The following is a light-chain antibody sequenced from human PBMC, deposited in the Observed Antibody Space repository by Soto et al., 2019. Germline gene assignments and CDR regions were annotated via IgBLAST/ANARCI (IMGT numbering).Light chain of an antibody. CDR2: DDS. CDR3: QVWDSSSDHAV. CDR1: NIGSKS. J-gene: IGLJ7*01. V-gene: IGLV3-21*02. Sequence: SYELTQPPSVSVAPGQTARITCGGNNIGSKSVHWYQQKQGQAPVLVVYDDSDRPSGIPERFSGSNSGNTATLTISRVEAGDEADYYCQVWDSSSDHAVFGGGTQLAVL.